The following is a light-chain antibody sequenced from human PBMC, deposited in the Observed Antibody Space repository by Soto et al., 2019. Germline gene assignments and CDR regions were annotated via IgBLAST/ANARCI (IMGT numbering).Light chain of an antibody. Sequence: QSALTQPASVSGSPGQSITISCTGSSSDIGSYNYISWYQHHPGKAPKLIIYDVLNRPSGVSNRVSGSKSDNTASLTISGLQAEDEADYYCSSYTINSTLVFGTGTKLTVL. J-gene: IGLJ1*01. CDR2: DVL. CDR3: SSYTINSTLV. V-gene: IGLV2-14*03. CDR1: SSDIGSYNY.